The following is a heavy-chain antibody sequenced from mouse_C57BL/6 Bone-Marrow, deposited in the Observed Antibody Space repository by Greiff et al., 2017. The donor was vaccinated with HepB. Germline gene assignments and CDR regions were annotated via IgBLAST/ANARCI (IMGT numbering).Heavy chain of an antibody. Sequence: VQLQQSGTVLARPGASVKMSCKTSGYTFTSYWMHWVKQRPGQGLEWIGAIYPGNSDTSYNQKFKGKAKLTAVTSASTAYMELSSLTNEDSAVYYCTRRVTGGWYFDVWGTGTTVTVSS. CDR1: GYTFTSYW. V-gene: IGHV1-5*01. CDR3: TRRVTGGWYFDV. J-gene: IGHJ1*03. CDR2: IYPGNSDT. D-gene: IGHD2-2*01.